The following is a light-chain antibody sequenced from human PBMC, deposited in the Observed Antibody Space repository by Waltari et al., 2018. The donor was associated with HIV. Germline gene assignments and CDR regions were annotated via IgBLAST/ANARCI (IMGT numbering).Light chain of an antibody. J-gene: IGKJ1*01. V-gene: IGKV2-30*01. CDR1: QSLVISVGNAY. CDR3: MQDLSWPWT. CDR2: EVS. Sequence: DVVMTQSPLSLLVTRGQPPPISRRSSQSLVISVGNAYLKWFQQKPGQAPRLLIYEVSNRDSGVPDRFSGDGSGTDFTLKISRVEAEDVGVYYCMQDLSWPWTFGQGTKVEIK.